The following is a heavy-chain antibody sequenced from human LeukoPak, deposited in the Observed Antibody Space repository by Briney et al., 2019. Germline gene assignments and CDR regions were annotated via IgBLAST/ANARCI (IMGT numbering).Heavy chain of an antibody. CDR2: ISGSGGST. Sequence: GGSLRLSCAASGFTFSSYAMSWVRQAPGKGLEWVSAISGSGGSTYYADSVKGRFTISRDNAKNSLYLQMNSLRAEDTAVYYCARDLNRSHYDFWSGYFLGAQYYYYGMDVWGQGTTVTVSS. D-gene: IGHD3-3*01. CDR3: ARDLNRSHYDFWSGYFLGAQYYYYGMDV. CDR1: GFTFSSYA. V-gene: IGHV3-23*01. J-gene: IGHJ6*02.